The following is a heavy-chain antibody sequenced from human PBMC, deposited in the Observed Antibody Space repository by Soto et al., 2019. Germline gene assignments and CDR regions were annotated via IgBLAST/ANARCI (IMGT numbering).Heavy chain of an antibody. V-gene: IGHV5-10-1*01. CDR3: ASYPSTVVVPAAPLDAFDI. J-gene: IGHJ3*02. Sequence: GESLKISCKGSGYSFTSYWISWVRQMPGKGLEWMGRIDPSDSYTNYSPSFQGHVTISADKSISTAYLQWSSLKASDTAMYYCASYPSTVVVPAAPLDAFDIWGQGTMVTVSS. D-gene: IGHD2-2*01. CDR1: GYSFTSYW. CDR2: IDPSDSYT.